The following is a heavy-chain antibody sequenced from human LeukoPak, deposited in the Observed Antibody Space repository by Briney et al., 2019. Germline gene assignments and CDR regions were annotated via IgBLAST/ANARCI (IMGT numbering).Heavy chain of an antibody. V-gene: IGHV4-61*01. CDR1: GGSVSSGSYY. CDR3: ATLPVDIVATIGTDAFDI. J-gene: IGHJ3*02. D-gene: IGHD5-12*01. Sequence: PSETLSLTCTVSGGSVSSGSYYWSWIRQPPGKGLEWIGYIYYSGSTNYNPSLKSRVTISVDTSKNQFSLKLGSVTAADTAVYYCATLPVDIVATIGTDAFDIWGQGTMVTVSS. CDR2: IYYSGST.